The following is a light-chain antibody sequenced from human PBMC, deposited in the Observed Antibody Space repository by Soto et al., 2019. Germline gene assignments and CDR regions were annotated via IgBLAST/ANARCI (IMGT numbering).Light chain of an antibody. Sequence: QSALTQPASMSGSPGQSITISCTGTSSDVDAYNYVSWFQQHPGTAPKLLIFEVSNRPSGVSHRFSGSNSGNTASLTISGLQAEDEADYYCSSYTSSITLVFGTGTKLTVL. J-gene: IGLJ1*01. CDR3: SSYTSSITLV. V-gene: IGLV2-14*01. CDR1: SSDVDAYNY. CDR2: EVS.